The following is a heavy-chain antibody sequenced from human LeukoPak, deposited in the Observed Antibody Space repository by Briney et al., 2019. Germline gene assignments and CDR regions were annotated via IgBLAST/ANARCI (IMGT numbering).Heavy chain of an antibody. CDR1: GYSFTSYL. D-gene: IGHD3-22*01. CDR3: ARRSYYYDSQDTFDF. CDR2: IYPGDSTT. Sequence: GESLKISCKASGYSFTSYLIAWVRQMPGKGLEWMGIIYPGDSTTKYSPSFQGRVTIPADNSINTAFLQWSSLQASDTAMFYYARRSYYYDSQDTFDFWGQGTMVTVSS. J-gene: IGHJ3*01. V-gene: IGHV5-51*01.